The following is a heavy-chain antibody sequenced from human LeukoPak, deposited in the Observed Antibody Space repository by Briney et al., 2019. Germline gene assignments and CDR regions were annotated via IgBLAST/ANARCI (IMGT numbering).Heavy chain of an antibody. V-gene: IGHV4-39*01. CDR3: ARRLAGYSLGGNY. CDR2: IYYSGST. Sequence: PSETLSLTCTVSGGSISSSSYYWGWLRQPPGKGLEWIASIYYSGSTYYNPSLKSRLNISVDTSKNQLSLNLSSVTAADTAVYYCARRLAGYSLGGNYWGQGTLVTVSS. CDR1: GGSISSSSYY. J-gene: IGHJ4*02. D-gene: IGHD4-23*01.